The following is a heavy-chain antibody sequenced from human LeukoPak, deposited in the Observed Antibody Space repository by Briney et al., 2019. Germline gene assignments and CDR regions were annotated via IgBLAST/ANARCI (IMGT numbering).Heavy chain of an antibody. D-gene: IGHD5-12*01. CDR1: GGSISSSSYY. Sequence: SETLSLTCTVSGGSISSSSYYWGWIRQPPGKGLEWIGSIYYSGSTYYNPSLKSRVTISVDTSKNQFSLKLSSVTAADTAVYYCARHLGMVATRIWPPDFDYWGQGTLVTVSS. CDR3: ARHLGMVATRIWPPDFDY. J-gene: IGHJ4*02. V-gene: IGHV4-39*01. CDR2: IYYSGST.